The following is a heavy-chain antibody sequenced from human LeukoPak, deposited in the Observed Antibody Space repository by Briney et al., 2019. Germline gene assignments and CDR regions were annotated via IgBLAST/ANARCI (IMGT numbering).Heavy chain of an antibody. Sequence: PGGSLRLSCAPSGFTFNDYAMHWVRQAPGQGLEWVSYISTSSNTIYYADSVKGRFTISRDNAKNSLYLQMNDLRAEDTGVYYCARVGSYGMDVWGQGTTVTVSS. J-gene: IGHJ6*02. CDR2: ISTSSNTI. V-gene: IGHV3-48*01. D-gene: IGHD3-10*01. CDR3: ARVGSYGMDV. CDR1: GFTFNDYA.